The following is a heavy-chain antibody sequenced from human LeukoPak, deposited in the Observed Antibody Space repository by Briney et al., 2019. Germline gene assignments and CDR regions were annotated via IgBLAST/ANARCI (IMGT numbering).Heavy chain of an antibody. CDR2: IYSGGST. CDR3: ARGGRSTGWQYFDY. Sequence: PGGSLRLSCAASGFTVSNNYMSWVRQAPGKGLEWVSVIYSGGSTYYADSVKGRFTISRHNSENTLYLQMNSLRAEDTAVYYCARGGRSTGWQYFDYWGQGTLVTVSS. V-gene: IGHV3-53*04. J-gene: IGHJ4*02. CDR1: GFTVSNNY. D-gene: IGHD6-19*01.